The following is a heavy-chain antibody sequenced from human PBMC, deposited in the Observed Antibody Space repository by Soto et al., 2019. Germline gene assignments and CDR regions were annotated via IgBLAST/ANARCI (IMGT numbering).Heavy chain of an antibody. CDR3: ARGEYGGYDPYYGMDV. CDR2: IWYDGSNK. J-gene: IGHJ6*02. CDR1: GFTFSSYG. V-gene: IGHV3-33*01. D-gene: IGHD5-12*01. Sequence: QVQLVESGGGVVQPGRSLRLSCAASGFTFSSYGMHWVRQAPGKGLEWVAVIWYDGSNKYYADSVKGRFTISRDNSKNTLYLQMNSLRAEDTAVYYCARGEYGGYDPYYGMDVWGQGTTVTVSS.